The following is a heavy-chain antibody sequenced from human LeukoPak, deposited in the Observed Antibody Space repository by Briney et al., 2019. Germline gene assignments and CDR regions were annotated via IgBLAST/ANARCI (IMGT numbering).Heavy chain of an antibody. D-gene: IGHD5-18*01. J-gene: IGHJ6*02. CDR1: GGSIHGSTHY. Sequence: SETLSLTCTASGGSIHGSTHYWGWVRQPPGKGLEWIGSIYYSGISHYKPSLKSRVTISVDTSKNQFSLKLSSVTAADTAVYYCARGRGYSSGRMDVWGQGTTVTVSS. CDR3: ARGRGYSSGRMDV. CDR2: IYYSGIS. V-gene: IGHV4-39*07.